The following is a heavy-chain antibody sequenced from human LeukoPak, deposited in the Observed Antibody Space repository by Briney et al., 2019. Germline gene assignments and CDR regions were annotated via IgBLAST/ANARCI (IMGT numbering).Heavy chain of an antibody. V-gene: IGHV4-39*01. D-gene: IGHD5-24*01. Sequence: PSETLSLTCTVSGGSLSSVSYYWGWIRQPPGKGLEWIGSIYYTGSTYYNPSLTGRATISVDTSKNQFSLKLSSVTATDTALYYCARPLMASRRASFDYWGQGNLVTVSS. CDR2: IYYTGST. J-gene: IGHJ4*02. CDR1: GGSLSSVSYY. CDR3: ARPLMASRRASFDY.